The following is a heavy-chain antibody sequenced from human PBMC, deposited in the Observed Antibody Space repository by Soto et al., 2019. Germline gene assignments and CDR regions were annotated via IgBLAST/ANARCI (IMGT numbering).Heavy chain of an antibody. V-gene: IGHV3-23*01. CDR3: AKEIRPNDY. CDR2: LSITGGST. Sequence: EVQLLESGGGLVQPGGSLRLSCAASGFTFSRSAMSWVRQAPGKGLEWVSSLSITGGSTYYADSVKGRFTISRDNSRNTLYLQMNSLRAEDTAVYYCAKEIRPNDYWGQGTLVIVSS. J-gene: IGHJ4*02. CDR1: GFTFSRSA. D-gene: IGHD1-1*01.